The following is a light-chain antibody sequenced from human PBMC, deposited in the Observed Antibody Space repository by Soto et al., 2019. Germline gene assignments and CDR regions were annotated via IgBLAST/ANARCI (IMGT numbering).Light chain of an antibody. Sequence: LTQPASVSGSPGQSITIPCTGTSNDIGGYNYVSWYQQFPGKAPKLIIYDVTNRPSGVSFRFSGSKSGNTASLTISGLQAEDEAGCSSYSSTSTRRLFGAGTKVTVL. CDR2: DVT. CDR3: SSYSSTSTRRL. CDR1: SNDIGGYNY. J-gene: IGLJ1*01. V-gene: IGLV2-14*03.